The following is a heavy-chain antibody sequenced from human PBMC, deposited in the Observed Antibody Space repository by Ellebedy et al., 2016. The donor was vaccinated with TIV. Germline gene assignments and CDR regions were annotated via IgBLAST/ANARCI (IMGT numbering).Heavy chain of an antibody. J-gene: IGHJ3*02. CDR1: GPTFTSHA. V-gene: IGHV3-23*01. CDR2: ISDSGCNT. Sequence: PGGSLRLSCAASGPTFTSHAMSWVRQAPGKGLEWIASISDSGCNTYYADSVKGRFTISRVNSKNTLYLQMNSLRAEDTAVYYCARDPVGVGPAFGIWGQGTMVTVSS. D-gene: IGHD4-23*01. CDR3: ARDPVGVGPAFGI.